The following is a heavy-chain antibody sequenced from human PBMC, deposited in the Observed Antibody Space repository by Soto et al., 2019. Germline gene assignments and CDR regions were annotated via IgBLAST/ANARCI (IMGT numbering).Heavy chain of an antibody. D-gene: IGHD6-13*01. CDR3: ARDLEGIAAAGTGDY. J-gene: IGHJ4*02. CDR2: INAGNGNT. Sequence: ASVQVSCKASGYTFTSYAMHWVRQAPGQRLEWMGWINAGNGNTKYSQKFQGRVTITRDTSASTAYMELSSLRSEDTAAYYCARDLEGIAAAGTGDYWGQGTLVTVSS. V-gene: IGHV1-3*01. CDR1: GYTFTSYA.